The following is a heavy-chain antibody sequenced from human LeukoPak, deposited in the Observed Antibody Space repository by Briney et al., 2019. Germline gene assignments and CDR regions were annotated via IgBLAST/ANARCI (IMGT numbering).Heavy chain of an antibody. V-gene: IGHV4-39*01. J-gene: IGHJ4*02. D-gene: IGHD3-9*01. CDR2: IYYSGST. CDR3: ARGYDILTGYWDFDY. CDR1: GGSISSYY. Sequence: SETLSLTCTVSGGSISSYYWGWIRQPPGKGLEWIGSIYYSGSTYYNPSLKSRVTISVDTSKNQFSLKLSSVTAADTAVYYCARGYDILTGYWDFDYWGQGTLVTVSS.